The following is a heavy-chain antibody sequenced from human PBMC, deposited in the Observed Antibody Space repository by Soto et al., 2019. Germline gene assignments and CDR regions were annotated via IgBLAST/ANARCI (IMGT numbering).Heavy chain of an antibody. V-gene: IGHV4-59*02. Sequence: SETLSLTCTVSGDYVSNFYWSWIRQPPGKGLEWMGYFHYSGVSRYSPSLKSRVNMSVDTSKNQLSLELSSVTAADTAVYFCAKDGGRGWNFDNWGQGALVTVSS. J-gene: IGHJ4*02. CDR2: FHYSGVS. CDR1: GDYVSNFY. CDR3: AKDGGRGWNFDN. D-gene: IGHD6-19*01.